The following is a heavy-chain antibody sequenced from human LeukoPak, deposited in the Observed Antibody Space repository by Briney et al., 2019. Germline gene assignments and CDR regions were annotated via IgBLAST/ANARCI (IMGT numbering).Heavy chain of an antibody. D-gene: IGHD6-19*01. V-gene: IGHV3-30-3*01. CDR1: GFTFSNYA. J-gene: IGHJ4*02. Sequence: GGSLRHSCAASGFTFSNYAMHWVRQAPGKGLEWVAVISYDANIKYYADSVKGRFTISRDNSKNTLYLQLNSLRAEDTAVYYCARAEQWVAGDFDYWGQGTLVTVSS. CDR3: ARAEQWVAGDFDY. CDR2: ISYDANIK.